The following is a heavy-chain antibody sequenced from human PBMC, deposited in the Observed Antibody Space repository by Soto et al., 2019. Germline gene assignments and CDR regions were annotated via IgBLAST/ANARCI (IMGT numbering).Heavy chain of an antibody. D-gene: IGHD3-9*01. V-gene: IGHV3-30*18. CDR1: GFTFSSYG. Sequence: QVQLVESGGGVVQPGRSLRLSCAASGFTFSSYGMHWVRQAPGKRLEWVAVISYDGSNKYYVDSVKGRFTISRDNSKHTLYLQMNSLRAEDTAVYYCAKDQLRYFDWLLLDAFDIWGQGTMVTFSS. CDR2: ISYDGSNK. CDR3: AKDQLRYFDWLLLDAFDI. J-gene: IGHJ3*02.